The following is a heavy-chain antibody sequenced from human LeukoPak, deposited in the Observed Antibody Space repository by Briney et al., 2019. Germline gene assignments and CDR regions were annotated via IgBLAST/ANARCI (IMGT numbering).Heavy chain of an antibody. CDR1: SGSTNTGGLY. J-gene: IGHJ3*01. D-gene: IGHD6-13*01. CDR2: LSDNGNT. CDR3: ARGWRSTSWYIAAFDL. Sequence: PSETLSLTCTVSSGSTNTGGLYWSWLRQLPGQGLEWLGYLSDNGNTYYTPSLRSRILVSSDISDNQFSLTLKSVTAADTAIYYSARGWRSTSWYIAAFDLWGPGTAVAVVS. V-gene: IGHV4-31*03.